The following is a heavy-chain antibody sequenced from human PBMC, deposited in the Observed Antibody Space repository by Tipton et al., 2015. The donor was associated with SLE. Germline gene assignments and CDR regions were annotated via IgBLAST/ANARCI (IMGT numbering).Heavy chain of an antibody. J-gene: IGHJ5*01. CDR2: LYHTGTS. CDR3: ARRTIFGPPRYDS. Sequence: TLSLTCTVSGATISTHYWSWIRKSPGNRLEWIGTLYHTGTSAYNPSLKSRVTMSVDKSKYHFSLNLSSVTAADTAVYYCARRTIFGPPRYDSWGQGTLVTVSS. CDR1: GATISTHY. D-gene: IGHD3-3*01. V-gene: IGHV4-59*11.